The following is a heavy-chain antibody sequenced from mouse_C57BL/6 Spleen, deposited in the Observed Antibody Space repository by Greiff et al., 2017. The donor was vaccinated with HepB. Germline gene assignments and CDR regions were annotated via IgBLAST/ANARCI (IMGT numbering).Heavy chain of an antibody. J-gene: IGHJ4*01. D-gene: IGHD1-1*01. Sequence: VQLQESGPGLVQPSQSLSITCTVSGFSFTSYGVHWVRQSPGKGLEWLGVIWSGGNTDYNAAFIARLSISKDNSKSQVFFKMNSLQADDTALYYSARKVGYGSGYDAMDYWGQGTSVTVSS. CDR2: IWSGGNT. V-gene: IGHV2-2*01. CDR3: ARKVGYGSGYDAMDY. CDR1: GFSFTSYG.